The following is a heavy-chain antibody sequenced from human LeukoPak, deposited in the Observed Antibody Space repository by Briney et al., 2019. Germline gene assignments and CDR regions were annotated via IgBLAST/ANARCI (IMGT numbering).Heavy chain of an antibody. D-gene: IGHD6-19*01. V-gene: IGHV1-3*01. Sequence: ASVKVSCKASGYTFTSYAMHWVRQAPGQRLEWVGWINAGNGNTKYSQKFQGRVTITRDTSASTAYMELSSLRSEDTAVYYCARVAYSSDWYFFDYWGQGTLVTVSS. CDR1: GYTFTSYA. J-gene: IGHJ4*02. CDR3: ARVAYSSDWYFFDY. CDR2: INAGNGNT.